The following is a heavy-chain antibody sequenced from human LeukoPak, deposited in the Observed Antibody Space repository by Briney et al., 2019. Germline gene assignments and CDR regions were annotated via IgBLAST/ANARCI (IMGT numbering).Heavy chain of an antibody. CDR2: ISWNSGSI. CDR1: GFTFDDYA. J-gene: IGHJ4*02. D-gene: IGHD4-11*01. CDR3: AKIQTTVNEGYHYDH. Sequence: PGRSLRLSCAASGFTFDDYAMHWVRQAPGKGLEWVSGISWNSGSIGYADSVKGRFTISRVNAKNSLFLQMNSVRAEDTAVYYCAKIQTTVNEGYHYDHWGQGTLVTVSS. V-gene: IGHV3-9*01.